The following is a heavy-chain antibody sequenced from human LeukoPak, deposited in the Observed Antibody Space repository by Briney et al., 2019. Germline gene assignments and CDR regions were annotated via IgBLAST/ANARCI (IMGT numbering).Heavy chain of an antibody. D-gene: IGHD3-10*01. CDR3: ARVLQV. CDR1: GFTFSSSA. CDR2: ISSSSTI. Sequence: PGGSLRLSCAASGFTFSSSAMTWVRQAPGKGLEWVSYISSSSTIYYADSVKGRFTISRDNSKNTLYLQMNSLRAEDTAVYYCARVLQVWGQGTMVTVSS. J-gene: IGHJ3*01. V-gene: IGHV3-48*01.